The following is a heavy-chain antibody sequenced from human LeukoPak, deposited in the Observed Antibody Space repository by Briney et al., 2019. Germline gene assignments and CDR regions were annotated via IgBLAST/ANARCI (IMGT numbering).Heavy chain of an antibody. V-gene: IGHV3-7*01. CDR2: IKQDGSQK. Sequence: GGSLRLSCAASGFTFSRYAMSWVRQAPGKGPEWVASIKQDGSQKYYVDSVEGRFTISRENAKNSLHLQMNSLRAEDTAVYYCARDAYWGQGALVTVSS. J-gene: IGHJ4*02. CDR3: ARDAY. CDR1: GFTFSRYA.